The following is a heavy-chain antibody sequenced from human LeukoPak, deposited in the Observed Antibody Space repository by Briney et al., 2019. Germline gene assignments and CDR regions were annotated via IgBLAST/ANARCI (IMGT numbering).Heavy chain of an antibody. V-gene: IGHV4-59*08. CDR1: GASISSHY. CDR3: ARHEGIPAALFMLDV. J-gene: IGHJ6*02. D-gene: IGHD2-2*01. Sequence: SETLSLTCTVSGASISSHYWSWIRQFPGKGLVWIGYISDTGTTNYNPSLKSRVTISVDTAKNQFSLSMRSVTAADTAVYFCARHEGIPAALFMLDVWGQGTTVIVSS. CDR2: ISDTGTT.